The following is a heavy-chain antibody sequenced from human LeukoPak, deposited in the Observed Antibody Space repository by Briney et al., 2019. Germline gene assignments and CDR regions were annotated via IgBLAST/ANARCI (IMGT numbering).Heavy chain of an antibody. CDR2: IYYSGST. J-gene: IGHJ5*02. D-gene: IGHD2-15*01. Sequence: SETLSLTCTVSGGSISSYYWSWIRQPPGKGLEWIGYIYYSGSTNYNPSLKSRVTISVDTSKNQFSLQLNSVTPEDTAVYYCARDSLPTGFDPWGQGTLVTVSS. CDR3: ARDSLPTGFDP. CDR1: GGSISSYY. V-gene: IGHV4-59*12.